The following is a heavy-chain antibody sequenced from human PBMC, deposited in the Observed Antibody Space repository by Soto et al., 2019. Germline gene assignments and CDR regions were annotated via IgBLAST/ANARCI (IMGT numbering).Heavy chain of an antibody. CDR3: AKNGQPSYYYYGMDV. Sequence: QGQLVQSGPEVKKPGASVKVSCKASGYTFSRYGISWVRQAPGQGLEWMGWVSGYNGDTKYAQKVQGRVTMTIDTSSYTTYMELRSLTSDDTAKYYCAKNGQPSYYYYGMDVWGQGTTVTVSS. CDR1: GYTFSRYG. J-gene: IGHJ6*02. CDR2: VSGYNGDT. D-gene: IGHD2-8*01. V-gene: IGHV1-18*01.